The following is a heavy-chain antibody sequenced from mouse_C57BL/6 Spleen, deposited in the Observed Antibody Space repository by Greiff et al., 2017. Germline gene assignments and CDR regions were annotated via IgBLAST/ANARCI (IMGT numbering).Heavy chain of an antibody. D-gene: IGHD1-1*01. CDR1: GFSLTSYA. Sequence: QVQLQQSGPGLVAPSQSLSITCTVSGFSLTSYAISWVRQPPGKGLEWLGVIWTGGGTNYNSALKSRLSISKDNSKSQVFLKMNSLQTDDTARYYCARNYYGSRGDYAMDYWGQGTSVTVSS. J-gene: IGHJ4*01. CDR2: IWTGGGT. V-gene: IGHV2-9-1*01. CDR3: ARNYYGSRGDYAMDY.